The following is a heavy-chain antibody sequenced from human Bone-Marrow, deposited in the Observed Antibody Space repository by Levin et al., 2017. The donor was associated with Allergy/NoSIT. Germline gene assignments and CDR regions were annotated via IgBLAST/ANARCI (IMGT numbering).Heavy chain of an antibody. D-gene: IGHD6-13*01. V-gene: IGHV4-61*01. J-gene: IGHJ5*02. CDR3: ARVGRYSSSWYPNWFDP. CDR1: GGSVSSGSYY. Sequence: SETLSLTCTVSGGSVSSGSYYWSWIRQPPGKGLEWIGYIYYSGSTNYNPSLKSRVTISVDTSKNQFSLKLSSVTAADTAVYYCARVGRYSSSWYPNWFDPWGQGTLVTVSS. CDR2: IYYSGST.